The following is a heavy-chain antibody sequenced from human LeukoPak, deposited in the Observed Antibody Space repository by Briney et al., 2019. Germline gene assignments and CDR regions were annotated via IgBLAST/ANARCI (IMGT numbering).Heavy chain of an antibody. Sequence: ASVKVSCKASGYTFTSYGISWVRQAPGQGVEWMGWISAYNGNTNYAQKLQGRVTMTTDTSTSTAYMELRSLRSDDTAVYYCARVAKDYSSWKFHFDYWGQGTLVTVSS. D-gene: IGHD6-13*01. V-gene: IGHV1-18*01. CDR1: GYTFTSYG. CDR2: ISAYNGNT. CDR3: ARVAKDYSSWKFHFDY. J-gene: IGHJ4*02.